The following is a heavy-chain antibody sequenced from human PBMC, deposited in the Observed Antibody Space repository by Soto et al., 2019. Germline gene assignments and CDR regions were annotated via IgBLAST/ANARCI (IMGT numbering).Heavy chain of an antibody. CDR3: AGYSYGIQGVSDYYYYYMDV. D-gene: IGHD5-18*01. Sequence: ASVKVSCKASGGTFSSYTISWVRQTPGQGLEWMGRIIPILGIANYAQKFQGRVTITADKSTSTAYMELSSLRSEDTAVYYCAGYSYGIQGVSDYYYYYMDVWGKGTTVTVSS. CDR1: GGTFSSYT. J-gene: IGHJ6*03. CDR2: IIPILGIA. V-gene: IGHV1-69*02.